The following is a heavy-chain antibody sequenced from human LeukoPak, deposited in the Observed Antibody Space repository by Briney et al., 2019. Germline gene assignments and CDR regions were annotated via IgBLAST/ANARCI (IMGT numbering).Heavy chain of an antibody. D-gene: IGHD6-19*01. CDR1: GGSISSSSYY. J-gene: IGHJ6*03. CDR3: ARGRKAVAGVYYYMDV. V-gene: IGHV4-39*07. CDR2: IYYSGST. Sequence: SETLSLTCTVSGGSISSSSYYWGWIRQPPGKGLEWIGSIYYSGSTYYNPSLKSRVTISVDTSKNQFSLKLSSVTAADTAVYYCARGRKAVAGVYYYMDVWGKGTTVTVSS.